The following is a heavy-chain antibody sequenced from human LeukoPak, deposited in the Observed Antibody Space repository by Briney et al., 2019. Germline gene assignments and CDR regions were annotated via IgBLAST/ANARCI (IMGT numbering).Heavy chain of an antibody. Sequence: PGGSLRLSCAASGFTFSSYGMHWVRQAPGKGLEWVAVIWYDGSNKYYADSVKGRFTISRDNSKNTLYLQMNSLRAEDTAVYYCARERELYYYASGSYYRIDYWGQGTLVTVSS. V-gene: IGHV3-33*01. D-gene: IGHD3-10*01. CDR2: IWYDGSNK. J-gene: IGHJ4*02. CDR3: ARERELYYYASGSYYRIDY. CDR1: GFTFSSYG.